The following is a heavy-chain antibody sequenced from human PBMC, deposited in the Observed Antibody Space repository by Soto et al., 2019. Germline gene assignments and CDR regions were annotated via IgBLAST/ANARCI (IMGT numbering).Heavy chain of an antibody. J-gene: IGHJ3*02. CDR3: ARVHYYDSSGYYFPGAFDI. V-gene: IGHV4-31*03. D-gene: IGHD3-22*01. CDR2: IYYSGST. Sequence: QVQLQESGPGLVKPSQTLSLTCTVSGGSISSGGYYWSWIRQHPGKGLEWIGYIYYSGSTYYNTSLKSRVTISVDTSKNQFSLKLSSVTAADTAVYYCARVHYYDSSGYYFPGAFDIWGQGTMVTVSS. CDR1: GGSISSGGYY.